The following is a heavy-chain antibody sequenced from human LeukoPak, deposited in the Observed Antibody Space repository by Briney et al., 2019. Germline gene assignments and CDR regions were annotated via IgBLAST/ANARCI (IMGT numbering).Heavy chain of an antibody. J-gene: IGHJ6*03. Sequence: PGGSLRLSCAASGFTFDDYGMSWVRQAPGKGREWVSGINWNGGSTVYADSVKGRFTISRDNAKNSLYLQMNSLRAEDTALYYCARRRGPTGYYYMDVWGKGTTVTVSS. D-gene: IGHD4-17*01. V-gene: IGHV3-20*04. CDR1: GFTFDDYG. CDR3: ARRRGPTGYYYMDV. CDR2: INWNGGST.